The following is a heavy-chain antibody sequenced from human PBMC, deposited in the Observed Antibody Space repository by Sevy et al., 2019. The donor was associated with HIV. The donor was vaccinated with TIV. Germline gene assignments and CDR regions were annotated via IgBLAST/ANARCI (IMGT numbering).Heavy chain of an antibody. V-gene: IGHV3-13*01. CDR1: GFSFSGSD. J-gene: IGHJ5*02. Sequence: GSLRLSCAGYGFSFSGSDMHWVRQPTGKGLEWISSIGTLGDTFYADSVKGRFTISRDNAKSSLYLEMSSLRAGDTALYYCVRGLQTHCDRTACPLDHWGQGTLVTVS. CDR3: VRGLQTHCDRTACPLDH. CDR2: IGTLGDT. D-gene: IGHD2-21*01.